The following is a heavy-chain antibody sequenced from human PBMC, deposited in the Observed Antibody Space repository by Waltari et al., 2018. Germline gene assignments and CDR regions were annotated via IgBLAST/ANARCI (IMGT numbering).Heavy chain of an antibody. J-gene: IGHJ4*02. CDR3: ARDAGYGDYPASYFDY. V-gene: IGHV3-53*01. CDR2: IYSGGST. CDR1: GFTVSSNY. Sequence: EVQLVESGGGLIQPGGSLRLSCAASGFTVSSNYMSWVGQAPGKGLEWVSVIYSGGSTYYADSVKGRFTISRDNSKNTLYLQMNSLRAEDTAVYYCARDAGYGDYPASYFDYWGQGTLVTVSS. D-gene: IGHD4-17*01.